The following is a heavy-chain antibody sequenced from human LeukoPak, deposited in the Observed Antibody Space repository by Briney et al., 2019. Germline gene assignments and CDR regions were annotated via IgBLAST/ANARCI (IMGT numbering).Heavy chain of an antibody. D-gene: IGHD5-18*01. V-gene: IGHV1-46*02. J-gene: IGHJ4*02. CDR3: ARENVDTAMNMGIDY. CDR2: INPSGGST. Sequence: ASVKVSCKASGYTFNSYYMHWVRQAPGQGLEWMGIINPSGGSTSYAQKFQGRATMTRDTSTSTVYMELSSLRSEDTAVYYCARENVDTAMNMGIDYWGQGTLVTVSS. CDR1: GYTFNSYY.